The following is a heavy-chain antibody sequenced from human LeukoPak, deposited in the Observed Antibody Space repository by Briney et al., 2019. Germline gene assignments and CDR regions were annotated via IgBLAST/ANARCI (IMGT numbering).Heavy chain of an antibody. CDR2: MNPNSGNT. D-gene: IGHD2-2*01. Sequence: ASVKVSCKASGYTFTSYDINWVRQATGQGLEWMGWMNPNSGNTGYAQKFQGRVTMTRNTSISAAYMELSSLRSEDTAMYYCASLRPSYCSSTSCFGDAFDIWGQGTMVTVSS. CDR3: ASLRPSYCSSTSCFGDAFDI. CDR1: GYTFTSYD. J-gene: IGHJ3*02. V-gene: IGHV1-8*01.